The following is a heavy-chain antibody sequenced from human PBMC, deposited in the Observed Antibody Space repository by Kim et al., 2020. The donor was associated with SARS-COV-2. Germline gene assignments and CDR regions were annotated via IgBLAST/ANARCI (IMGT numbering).Heavy chain of an antibody. CDR2: ISYDGSNK. J-gene: IGHJ4*02. CDR1: GFTFSSYA. V-gene: IGHV3-30*04. Sequence: GGSLRLSCAASGFTFSSYAMHWVRQAPGKGLEWVAVISYDGSNKYYADSVKGRFTISRDNSKNTLYLQMNSLRAEDTAVYYCASPSTLDYDILTGYYQGAFDYWGQGTLVTVSS. CDR3: ASPSTLDYDILTGYYQGAFDY. D-gene: IGHD3-9*01.